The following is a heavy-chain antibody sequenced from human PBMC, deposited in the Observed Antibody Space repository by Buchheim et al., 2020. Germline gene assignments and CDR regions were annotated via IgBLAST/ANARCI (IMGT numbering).Heavy chain of an antibody. CDR1: GGSISSSSYY. D-gene: IGHD6-19*01. J-gene: IGHJ6*02. Sequence: QLQLQESGPGLVKPSETLSLTCTVSGGSISSSSYYWGWIRQPPGKGLEWIGSIYYSGSTYSNPSLKSRVTISVDTSKNQFSLKLSSVTAADTAVYYCARHDYSSGWGYYYYYYGMDVWGQGTT. V-gene: IGHV4-39*01. CDR3: ARHDYSSGWGYYYYYYGMDV. CDR2: IYYSGST.